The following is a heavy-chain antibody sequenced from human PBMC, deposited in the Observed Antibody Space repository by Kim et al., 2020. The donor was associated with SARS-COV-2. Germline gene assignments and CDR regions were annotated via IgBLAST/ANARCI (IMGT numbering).Heavy chain of an antibody. CDR1: GGSFSGYY. CDR2: INHSGST. V-gene: IGHV4-34*01. Sequence: SETLSLTCAVYGGSFSGYYWSWIRQPPGKGLEWIGEINHSGSTNYNPSLKSRVTISVDTSKNQFSLKLSSVTAADTAVYYCAREAGSSSSSSLTPYYYYYGMDVWGQGTTVTVSS. J-gene: IGHJ6*02. D-gene: IGHD6-6*01. CDR3: AREAGSSSSSSLTPYYYYYGMDV.